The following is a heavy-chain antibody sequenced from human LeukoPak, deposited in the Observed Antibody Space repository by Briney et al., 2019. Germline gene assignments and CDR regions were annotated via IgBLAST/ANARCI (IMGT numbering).Heavy chain of an antibody. CDR1: GFSVNNLY. Sequence: GGSLRLSCAASGFSVNNLYMSWVRQAPGKGLEWVSVIHSGDRTYYADSVKGRFTISRDTSKNMVYLQMNSLRPEETAVYYCARDGEYSYGYGFDYWGQGTLVTVSS. J-gene: IGHJ4*02. V-gene: IGHV3-66*01. CDR3: ARDGEYSYGYGFDY. D-gene: IGHD5-18*01. CDR2: IHSGDRT.